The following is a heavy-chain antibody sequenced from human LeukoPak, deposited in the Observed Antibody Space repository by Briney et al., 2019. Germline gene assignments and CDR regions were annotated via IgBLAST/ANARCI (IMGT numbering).Heavy chain of an antibody. Sequence: GGSLRLSCAASGFTFSSFGMHWVRQAPGKGLEWVAIIRYDGSNEYYADSVKGRFTISRDNFQNTLYLQMDSLRAEDTAVYYCARGTPSSSGWLYYGMDVWGQGTTVTVSS. D-gene: IGHD6-19*01. CDR2: IRYDGSNE. V-gene: IGHV3-30*02. J-gene: IGHJ6*02. CDR1: GFTFSSFG. CDR3: ARGTPSSSGWLYYGMDV.